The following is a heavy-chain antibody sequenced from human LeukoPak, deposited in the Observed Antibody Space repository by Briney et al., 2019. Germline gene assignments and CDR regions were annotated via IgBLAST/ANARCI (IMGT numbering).Heavy chain of an antibody. CDR1: GFTFNSYF. Sequence: GGSLRLSCAASGFTFNSYFMSWVRQAPGKGLEWVANIKQDGSEKSYVDSVKGRFTISRDNAKNSLYLQMNSLRAEDTAVYYCARDRYYYDSSGYYRTMYYFDYWGQGTLVTVPS. J-gene: IGHJ4*02. V-gene: IGHV3-7*01. D-gene: IGHD3-22*01. CDR3: ARDRYYYDSSGYYRTMYYFDY. CDR2: IKQDGSEK.